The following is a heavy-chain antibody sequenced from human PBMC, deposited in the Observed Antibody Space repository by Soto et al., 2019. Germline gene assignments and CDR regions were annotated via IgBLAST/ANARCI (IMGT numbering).Heavy chain of an antibody. CDR2: NR. V-gene: IGHV1-18*01. Sequence: VKVSCKASGYTFTKYRISWVRQAPGQGLEWMGYNRNYAQKLQGRVTMTTDTATSTAYMELRSLRSDDTAVYYCARDRLPLGELSPGEYWGQGTVVTVSS. D-gene: IGHD3-16*02. CDR1: GYTFTKYR. CDR3: ARDRLPLGELSPGEY. J-gene: IGHJ4*02.